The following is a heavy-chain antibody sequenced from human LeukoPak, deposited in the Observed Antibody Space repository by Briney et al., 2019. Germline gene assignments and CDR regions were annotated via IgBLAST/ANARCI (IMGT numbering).Heavy chain of an antibody. D-gene: IGHD5-18*01. CDR3: ARRPLYSYGPNDY. Sequence: SETLSLTCGVYGGSFSGYYWSWIRQPPGKGLEWIGEISHSGSTNYNPSLKSRVTISVDTSKNQFSLKLSSVTAADTAVYYCARRPLYSYGPNDYWGQGTLVTVSS. CDR1: GGSFSGYY. J-gene: IGHJ4*02. V-gene: IGHV4-34*01. CDR2: ISHSGST.